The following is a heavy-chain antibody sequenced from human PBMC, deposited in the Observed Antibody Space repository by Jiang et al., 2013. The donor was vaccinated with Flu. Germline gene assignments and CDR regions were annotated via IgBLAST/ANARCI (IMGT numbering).Heavy chain of an antibody. Sequence: GLVKPSQTLSLTCTVSGGSISSGGYYWSWIRQHPGKGLEWIGYIYDSGSTYYNPSLKSLVTISGDTSKNQFSLKLSSVTAADTAVYYCARGGYTGYGTSGYGMDVWGKGTTVTVSS. CDR2: IYDSGST. CDR1: GGSISSGGYY. CDR3: ARGGYTGYGTSGYGMDV. D-gene: IGHD5-12*01. J-gene: IGHJ6*04. V-gene: IGHV4-31*01.